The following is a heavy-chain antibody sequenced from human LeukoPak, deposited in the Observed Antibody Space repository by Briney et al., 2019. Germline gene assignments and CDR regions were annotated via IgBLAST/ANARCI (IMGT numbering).Heavy chain of an antibody. Sequence: SQTLSLTCTVSGGSLSSYYWSWIRQPPGKGLEWIGYIYYSGSTNYNPSLKSRVTISVDTSKNQFSLKLSSVTAADTAVYYCARCIDYGDYSDYFDYWGQGTLITVSS. CDR1: GGSLSSYY. J-gene: IGHJ4*02. CDR3: ARCIDYGDYSDYFDY. CDR2: IYYSGST. D-gene: IGHD4-17*01. V-gene: IGHV4-59*01.